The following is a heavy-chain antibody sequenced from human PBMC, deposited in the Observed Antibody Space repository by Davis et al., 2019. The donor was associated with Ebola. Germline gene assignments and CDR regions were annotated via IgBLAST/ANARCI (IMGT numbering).Heavy chain of an antibody. CDR3: ATFVDTSSDY. J-gene: IGHJ4*02. V-gene: IGHV1-3*01. D-gene: IGHD5-18*01. CDR1: GYTFTSYA. Sequence: ASVKVSCKASGYTFTSYAMHWVRQAPGQRLEWMGWINAGNGNTKYSQKFQGRVTITADKSTSTAYMELSSLRSDDTAVYYCATFVDTSSDYWGQGTLVTVSS. CDR2: INAGNGNT.